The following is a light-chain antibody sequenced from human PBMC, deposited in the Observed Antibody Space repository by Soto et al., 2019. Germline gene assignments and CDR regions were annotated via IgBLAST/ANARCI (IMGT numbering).Light chain of an antibody. CDR3: QKSYSTPRT. CDR2: AAS. J-gene: IGKJ1*01. V-gene: IGKV1-39*01. CDR1: QSISSY. Sequence: DIQMTQSPSSLSASVVDIVTITCRASQSISSYLNWYQQKPGKAPKLLIYAASSLQSGVPSRFSGSVSGTDFTLTISSLQPEDFATYYCQKSYSTPRTFGQGTKVDIK.